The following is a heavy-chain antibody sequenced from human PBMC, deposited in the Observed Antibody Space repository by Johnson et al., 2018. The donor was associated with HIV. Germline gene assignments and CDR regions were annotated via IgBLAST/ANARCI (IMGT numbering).Heavy chain of an antibody. Sequence: QVQLVESGGGLVQPGGSLRLSCAGSGFTFDSYAMSWVRQAPGRGLAWVAIISYDGTNEYYADSVNGRFTVSRDNSKNTLYLQMNSLRPEDTAVYYCARDGRYLFTRGSFDVWGQGTVVTVSS. CDR1: GFTFDSYA. D-gene: IGHD1-1*01. V-gene: IGHV3-30-3*01. CDR2: ISYDGTNE. CDR3: ARDGRYLFTRGSFDV. J-gene: IGHJ3*01.